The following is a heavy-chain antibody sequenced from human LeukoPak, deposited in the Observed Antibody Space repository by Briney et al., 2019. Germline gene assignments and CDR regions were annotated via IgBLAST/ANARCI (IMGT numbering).Heavy chain of an antibody. Sequence: ASVKVSCKASGYNFRAYYIHWVRQATGQGLEWLGYIRPMTGDTNYAQKFQDRVTFSMDTSTATAYMELRRLRSDDTAFYYCGRGVQSFDPWGQGTLVTVSS. J-gene: IGHJ5*02. CDR1: GYNFRAYY. CDR3: GRGVQSFDP. CDR2: IRPMTGDT. V-gene: IGHV1-2*02.